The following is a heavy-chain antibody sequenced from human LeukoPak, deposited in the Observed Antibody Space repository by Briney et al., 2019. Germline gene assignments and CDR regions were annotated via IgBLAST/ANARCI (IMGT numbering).Heavy chain of an antibody. V-gene: IGHV3-48*03. CDR1: GFTFSSYE. J-gene: IGHJ4*02. D-gene: IGHD2-15*01. Sequence: GGSLRLSCAASGFTFSSYEMNWVREAPGKGLEGGSYISSSGSTIYYADAVKGRFTISRDNSKNTLYLQMNSLRAVDTAVYYCAKGPLAALGDYWGQGTLVPVSS. CDR3: AKGPLAALGDY. CDR2: ISSSGSTI.